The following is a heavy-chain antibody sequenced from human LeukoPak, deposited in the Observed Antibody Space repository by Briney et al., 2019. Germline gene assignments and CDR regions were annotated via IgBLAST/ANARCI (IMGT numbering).Heavy chain of an antibody. D-gene: IGHD3-3*01. CDR3: ARSFAGGSGYSYFDY. Sequence: SETLSLTCTVSGGSISRSIYYWGWIRQPPGKGLEWIGSIYYSGSTYYNPSLKSRVTISVDTSKNQFSLNVSSVTAADTAVYYCARSFAGGSGYSYFDYWGQGILLTVSS. V-gene: IGHV4-39*01. J-gene: IGHJ4*02. CDR2: IYYSGST. CDR1: GGSISRSIYY.